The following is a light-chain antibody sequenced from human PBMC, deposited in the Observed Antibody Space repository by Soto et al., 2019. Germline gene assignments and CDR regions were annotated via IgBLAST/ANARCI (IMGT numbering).Light chain of an antibody. CDR1: QSISSS. Sequence: EIVLTQSPATLSLSPGERATLSCRASQSISSSLAWYQQKPGQAPRLLIYDASSRATDFPDRFSGSGSGTDFTLTIGSLEPEDFAVYYCQQRSEWPRTFGQGTKLEIK. J-gene: IGKJ1*01. CDR2: DAS. V-gene: IGKV3-11*01. CDR3: QQRSEWPRT.